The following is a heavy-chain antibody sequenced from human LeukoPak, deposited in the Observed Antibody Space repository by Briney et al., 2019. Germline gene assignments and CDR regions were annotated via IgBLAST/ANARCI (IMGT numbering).Heavy chain of an antibody. D-gene: IGHD4-23*01. J-gene: IGHJ4*02. CDR3: ATGGRATVVTRALDGILHSSPNY. V-gene: IGHV3-23*01. CDR1: GLTFSSYA. Sequence: QPGESLRLSCAASGLTFSSYAMSWVRQAPGKGLEWVSVISGSGGSTYYADSVKGRVTISRDNSKNTLYLQMSSLRAEDMATYYCATGGRATVVTRALDGILHSSPNYWGQGTLVTVSS. CDR2: ISGSGGST.